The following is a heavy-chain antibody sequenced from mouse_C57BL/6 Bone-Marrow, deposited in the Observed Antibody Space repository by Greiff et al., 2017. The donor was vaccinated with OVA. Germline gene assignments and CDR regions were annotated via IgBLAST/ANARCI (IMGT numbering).Heavy chain of an antibody. CDR3: ARGYFYAMDY. D-gene: IGHD2-3*01. CDR1: DYAFSSSW. CDR2: IYPGDGDT. Sequence: QVQLQQSGPELVKPGASVKISCKASDYAFSSSWMNWVKQRPGKGLEWIGRIYPGDGDTNYNGKFKGKATLTADKSSSTAYMQLSSLTSEDAAVYFCARGYFYAMDYWGQGTSVTVSS. V-gene: IGHV1-82*01. J-gene: IGHJ4*01.